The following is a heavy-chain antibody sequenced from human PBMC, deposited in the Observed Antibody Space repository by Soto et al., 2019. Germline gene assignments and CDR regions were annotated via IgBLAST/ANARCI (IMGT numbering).Heavy chain of an antibody. CDR3: ARFYMVRGVMGAFDI. CDR1: GGSISSGGYY. CDR2: IYYSGRT. J-gene: IGHJ3*02. D-gene: IGHD3-10*01. Sequence: QVQLQESGPGLVKPSQTLSLTCTVSGGSISSGGYYWSWIRQHPGKGLEWIGYIYYSGRTYYNPSLKSRVTLSVDTSKNQFSLKLSSVTAADTAVYYCARFYMVRGVMGAFDIWGQGTMVTVSS. V-gene: IGHV4-31*03.